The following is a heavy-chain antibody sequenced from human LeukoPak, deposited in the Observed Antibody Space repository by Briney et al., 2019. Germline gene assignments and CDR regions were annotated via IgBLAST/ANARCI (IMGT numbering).Heavy chain of an antibody. D-gene: IGHD5-24*01. V-gene: IGHV1-46*01. CDR3: ATDHSMANTAWWFDP. J-gene: IGHJ5*02. Sequence: ASEKVSCKASGYTITNNYMHWVRQAPGQGLEWMGVINPSGTGTSYAQKFQGRITMSRDTSTSTVYMELSSLRSEDTAFYYCATDHSMANTAWWFDPWGQGTLVTVSS. CDR1: GYTITNNY. CDR2: INPSGTGT.